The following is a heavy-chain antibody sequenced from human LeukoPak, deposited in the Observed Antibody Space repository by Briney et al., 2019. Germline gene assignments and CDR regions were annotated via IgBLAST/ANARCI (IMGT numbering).Heavy chain of an antibody. Sequence: SQTLSLTCGISGDSVSSNSAAWNWIRQSPSGGLEWLGRTYYRSKWYNDYAVSVKSRITINPDTSKNEFSLQLNSVTPEDAAVYYCARGRSGWYYFDYWGQGTLVTVSP. D-gene: IGHD6-19*01. J-gene: IGHJ4*02. CDR2: TYYRSKWYN. CDR1: GDSVSSNSAA. V-gene: IGHV6-1*01. CDR3: ARGRSGWYYFDY.